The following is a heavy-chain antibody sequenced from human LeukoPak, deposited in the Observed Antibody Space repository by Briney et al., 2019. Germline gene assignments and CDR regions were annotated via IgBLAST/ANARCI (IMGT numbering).Heavy chain of an antibody. CDR1: GFTFSSYS. CDR2: ISSSSSYI. D-gene: IGHD3-3*01. V-gene: IGHV3-21*01. J-gene: IGHJ4*02. CDR3: ARDSAPFGVAGTFDY. Sequence: PGGSLRLSCAASGFTFSSYSMNWVRQAPGKGLEWVSSISSSSSYIYYADSVKGRFTISRDNAKNSLYLQMNSLRAEDTAVYYCARDSAPFGVAGTFDYWGQGTLVTVSS.